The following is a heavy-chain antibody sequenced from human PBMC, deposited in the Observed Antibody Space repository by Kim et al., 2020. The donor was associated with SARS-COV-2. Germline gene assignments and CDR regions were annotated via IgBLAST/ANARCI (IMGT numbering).Heavy chain of an antibody. CDR1: GFTFRHSA. V-gene: IGHV3-23*01. CDR2: IFGSGSGT. J-gene: IGHJ2*01. Sequence: GESLRLSCEASGFTFRHSAMSWVRQAPGRGLEWVAGIFGSGSGTYYADSVKGRFSLFSDNSQSKLYLQMDHLRAEDTIVYYCAGHLHVTTVTFYWYFDLWRRGTLVTVSS. CDR3: AGHLHVTTVTFYWYFDL. D-gene: IGHD2-21*02.